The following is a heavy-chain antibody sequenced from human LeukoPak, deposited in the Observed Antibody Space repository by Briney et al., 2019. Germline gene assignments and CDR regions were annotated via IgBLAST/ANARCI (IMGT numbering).Heavy chain of an antibody. J-gene: IGHJ6*03. V-gene: IGHV3-53*01. Sequence: GGSLRLSCAASGFTVSSNYMSWVRQAPGKGLEWVSVIYSGGSTYYADSVKGRFTIFRDNSKNTLYLQMNSLRAEDTAVYYCAREGAYVSYMDVWGKGTTVTVSS. CDR3: AREGAYVSYMDV. CDR2: IYSGGST. D-gene: IGHD3-10*02. CDR1: GFTVSSNY.